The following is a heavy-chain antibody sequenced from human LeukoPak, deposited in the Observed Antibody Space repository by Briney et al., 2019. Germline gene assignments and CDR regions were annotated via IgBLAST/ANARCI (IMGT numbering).Heavy chain of an antibody. Sequence: SQTLALTCTVSGGSISSGSYYWSWIRQPAGKGLEWIGRIYTSGSTNYNPSLKSRVTISVDASKNQFCLRLSSVTAADTAVYYCARGYPRGGDYDYFDYWGRGTRVTVSS. J-gene: IGHJ4*02. CDR3: ARGYPRGGDYDYFDY. CDR2: IYTSGST. CDR1: GGSISSGSYY. V-gene: IGHV4-61*02. D-gene: IGHD4-17*01.